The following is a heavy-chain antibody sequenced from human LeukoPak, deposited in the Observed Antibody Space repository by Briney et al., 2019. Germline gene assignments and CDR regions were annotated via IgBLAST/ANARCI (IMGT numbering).Heavy chain of an antibody. CDR2: IYYSGST. D-gene: IGHD7-27*01. J-gene: IGHJ4*02. V-gene: IGHV4-59*12. CDR3: VRGELGDFDN. CDR1: GGSISSYY. Sequence: PSETLSLTCTVSGGSISSYYWSWIRQPPGKGLEWIGYIYYSGSTNYNPSLKSRVTISVDTSRNQFSLKMTSLTAADTAVYYCVRGELGDFDNWGQGILVTVSS.